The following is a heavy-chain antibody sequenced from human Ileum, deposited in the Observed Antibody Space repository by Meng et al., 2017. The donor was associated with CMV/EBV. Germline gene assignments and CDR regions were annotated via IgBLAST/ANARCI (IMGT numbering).Heavy chain of an antibody. CDR1: GFNFNINN. V-gene: IGHV3-30*02. CDR2: IRYDGSDK. J-gene: IGHJ6*02. CDR3: AKDGEYYGMDV. D-gene: IGHD2-21*01. Sequence: QVHLVGSGGGVVQPGGSLRRSCVASGFNFNINNMHWVRQAPGKGLEWVAFIRYDGSDKWYAESLKGRLTISRDNSKNSLYLQMNSLGPDDSSIYYCAKDGEYYGMDVWGQGTMVTVSS.